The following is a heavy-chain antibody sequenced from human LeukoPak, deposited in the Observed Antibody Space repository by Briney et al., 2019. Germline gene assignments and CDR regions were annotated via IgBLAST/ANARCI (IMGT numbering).Heavy chain of an antibody. CDR2: IWYDGSNK. V-gene: IGHV3-33*01. CDR1: GFTFSSYG. CDR3: ARDRMRFYGMDV. Sequence: PGGSLRLSCAASGFTFSSYGMHWVRQAPGKGLEWVAVIWYDGSNKYYADSVKGRFTISRDNSKNTLYLQMNSLRAEDTAVYYCARDRMRFYGMDVWGQGTTVTLSS. J-gene: IGHJ6*02.